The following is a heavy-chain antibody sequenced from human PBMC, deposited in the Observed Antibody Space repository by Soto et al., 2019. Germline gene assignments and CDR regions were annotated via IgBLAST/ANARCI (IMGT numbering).Heavy chain of an antibody. CDR3: ARERTTTVTSRGWFDP. J-gene: IGHJ5*02. CDR1: GYTFTGYY. D-gene: IGHD4-17*01. Sequence: QVQLVQSGAEVKKPGASVKVSCKASGYTFTGYYMHWVRQAPGQGLEWMGWINPNSGGTNYAQKFQGRVTMTRDTSISTAYMELSRLRSDDTAVYYCARERTTTVTSRGWFDPWGQGTLVTVSS. CDR2: INPNSGGT. V-gene: IGHV1-2*02.